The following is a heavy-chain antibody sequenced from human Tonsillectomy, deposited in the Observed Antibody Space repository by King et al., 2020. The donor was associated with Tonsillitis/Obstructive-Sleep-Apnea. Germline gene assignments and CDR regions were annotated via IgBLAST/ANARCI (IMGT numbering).Heavy chain of an antibody. Sequence: VQLVESGGGLVKPGGSLRLSCAASGFTFSSYSMNWVRQAPGKGLEWVSSISNSGSYIYYADSLKGRFTISRDNAKNSLYLQMNSLRAEDTAVYYCARPNTISPSQYYYYYYMDVWGKGTTVTVPS. CDR3: ARPNTISPSQYYYYYYMDV. CDR2: ISNSGSYI. CDR1: GFTFSSYS. V-gene: IGHV3-21*01. D-gene: IGHD3-3*01. J-gene: IGHJ6*03.